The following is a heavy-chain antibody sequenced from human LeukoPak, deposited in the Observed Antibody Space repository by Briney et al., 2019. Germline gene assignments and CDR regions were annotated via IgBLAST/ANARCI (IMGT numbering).Heavy chain of an antibody. CDR2: TYYRSKWYN. Sequence: SRTLSLTCAISGDSVSSNSVFWHWIRQSPSRGLKWLGRTYYRSKWYNDYAVSVKSRITINPDTSKNQFSLQLNSVTPEDTAVYYCARQEGYGLLDNWGQGTLVTVSS. CDR1: GDSVSSNSVF. J-gene: IGHJ4*02. D-gene: IGHD5-18*01. V-gene: IGHV6-1*01. CDR3: ARQEGYGLLDN.